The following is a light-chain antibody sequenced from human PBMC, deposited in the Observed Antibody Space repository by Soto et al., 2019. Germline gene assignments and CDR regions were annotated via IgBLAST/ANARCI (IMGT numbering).Light chain of an antibody. CDR2: GNI. CDR1: SSNIGAGYD. V-gene: IGLV1-40*01. Sequence: QSLLTQPPSVSGAPGQRVTISCTGSSSNIGAGYDVHWYRQLPGTAPTVLIYGNINRPSGVPDRFSASKSCTSASLAITGRQAEDEADYYCQSYDNNLVVFGGGTKLTVL. CDR3: QSYDNNLVV. J-gene: IGLJ2*01.